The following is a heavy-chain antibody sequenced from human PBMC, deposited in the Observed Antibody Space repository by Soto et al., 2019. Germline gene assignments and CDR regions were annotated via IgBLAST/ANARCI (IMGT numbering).Heavy chain of an antibody. V-gene: IGHV1-3*01. CDR2: INAGNGNT. CDR3: ARVSSYCSSTSCPPSFDY. D-gene: IGHD2-2*01. J-gene: IGHJ4*02. CDR1: GYTFTSYA. Sequence: QVQLVQSGAEVKKPGASVKVSCKASGYTFTSYAMHWVRQAPGQRLEWMGWINAGNGNTKYSQKFQGRVTITRDTAASTVYMELSSLRSEDTAVYYCARVSSYCSSTSCPPSFDYWGQGTLVTVSS.